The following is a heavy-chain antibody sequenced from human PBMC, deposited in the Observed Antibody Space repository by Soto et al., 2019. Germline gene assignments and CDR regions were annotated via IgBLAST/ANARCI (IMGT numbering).Heavy chain of an antibody. CDR2: IDYSGSA. CDR3: SRRGQWELPEYFQH. V-gene: IGHV4-39*01. D-gene: IGHD1-26*01. CDR1: GDSIFITIYY. J-gene: IGHJ1*01. Sequence: KPSETMSISCTVSGDSIFITIYYWGWIRQPPGKGLEWIGTIDYSGSAQYSPSLKSRVTMSVDTSKNQFSLKLTSVTAADTAVYCCSRRGQWELPEYFQHWGQGTLVTVSS.